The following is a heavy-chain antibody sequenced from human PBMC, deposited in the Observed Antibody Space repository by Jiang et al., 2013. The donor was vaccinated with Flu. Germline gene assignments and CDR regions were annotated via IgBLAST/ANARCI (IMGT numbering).Heavy chain of an antibody. D-gene: IGHD6-19*01. V-gene: IGHV1-18*01. CDR1: GYTFTSYG. CDR3: ARSETGALGIPEAPLGYYYYGMDV. J-gene: IGHJ6*02. Sequence: SGAEVKKPGASVKVSCKASGYTFTSYGISWVRQAPGQGLEWMGWINVYNEKTNYVEKFQGRATMTTDTSTGTAYMELRSLRSDDTAVYYCARSETGALGIPEAPLGYYYYGMDVWGQGTTVIVSS. CDR2: INVYNEKT.